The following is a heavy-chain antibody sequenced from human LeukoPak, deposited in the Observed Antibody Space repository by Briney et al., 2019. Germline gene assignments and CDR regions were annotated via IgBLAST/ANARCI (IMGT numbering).Heavy chain of an antibody. Sequence: SGPTLVNPTQTLTLTCTFSGFSLTTRGVGVGWIRQPPVKALEWLALIHWDDDKRYRPSLKSRLTITKDTSRNQVVLIMTNMDPVDTGTYYCAHSGCAESGYCNWFDRWGQGTLVTVSS. CDR3: AHSGCAESGYCNWFDR. V-gene: IGHV2-5*02. D-gene: IGHD3-22*01. CDR2: IHWDDDK. CDR1: GFSLTTRGVG. J-gene: IGHJ5*02.